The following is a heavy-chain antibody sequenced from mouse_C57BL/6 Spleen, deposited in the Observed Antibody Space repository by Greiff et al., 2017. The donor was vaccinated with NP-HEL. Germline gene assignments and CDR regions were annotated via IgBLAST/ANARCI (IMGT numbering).Heavy chain of an antibody. J-gene: IGHJ3*01. CDR1: GYTFTSYW. CDR2: IDPSDSYT. D-gene: IGHD2-4*01. CDR3: ASWRDYDGSEFAY. V-gene: IGHV1-59*01. Sequence: QVQLQQSGAELVRPGTSVKLSCKASGYTFTSYWMHWVKQRPGQGLEWIGVIDPSDSYTNYNQKFKGKATLTVDTSSSTAYMQLSSLTSEDSAVYYCASWRDYDGSEFAYWGQGTLVTVSA.